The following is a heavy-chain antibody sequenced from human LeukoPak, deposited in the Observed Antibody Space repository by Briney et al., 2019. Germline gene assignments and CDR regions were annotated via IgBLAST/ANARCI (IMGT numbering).Heavy chain of an antibody. J-gene: IGHJ4*02. CDR2: ISSSSSTI. D-gene: IGHD3-9*01. CDR1: GFTFSSYS. V-gene: IGHV3-48*01. Sequence: GGSLRLSCAASGFTFSSYSMNWVRQAPGKGLEWVSYISSSSSTIYYADSVKGRFTISRDNAKNSLYLQMNSLRAEDTAIYYCAKDLRVDILTGYYYGYYFDYWGQGTLVTVSS. CDR3: AKDLRVDILTGYYYGYYFDY.